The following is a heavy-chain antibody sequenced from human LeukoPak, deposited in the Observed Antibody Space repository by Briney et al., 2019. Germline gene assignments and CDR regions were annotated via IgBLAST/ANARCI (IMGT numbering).Heavy chain of an antibody. Sequence: GGSLRLSCAASGFTFSSYGMHWVRQAPGKGLEWVAVISYDGSNKYYADSVKGRFTTFRDNSKNTLYLQMNSLRAEDTAVYYCAKDTGGYFDYWGQGTLVTVSS. CDR1: GFTFSSYG. D-gene: IGHD3-16*01. CDR2: ISYDGSNK. J-gene: IGHJ4*02. V-gene: IGHV3-30*18. CDR3: AKDTGGYFDY.